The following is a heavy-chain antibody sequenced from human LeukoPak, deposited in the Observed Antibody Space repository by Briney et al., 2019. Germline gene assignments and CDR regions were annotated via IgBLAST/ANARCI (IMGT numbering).Heavy chain of an antibody. Sequence: GGSLRLSCAASGFTFSSYYMRWVRQAPGKGLEWVSSISSGGSTYYADSVKGRFTISRDNSKTTSYLEMNSLRAEDTAVYYCAKSFYSGGYLGFDYWGQGTLVTVSS. CDR3: AKSFYSGGYLGFDY. V-gene: IGHV3-23*01. CDR1: GFTFSSYY. D-gene: IGHD1-26*01. J-gene: IGHJ4*02. CDR2: ISSGGST.